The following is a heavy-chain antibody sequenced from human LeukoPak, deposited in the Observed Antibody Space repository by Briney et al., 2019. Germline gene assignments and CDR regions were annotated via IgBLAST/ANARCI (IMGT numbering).Heavy chain of an antibody. V-gene: IGHV4-59*12. CDR3: ARGYCSGGSCSNPGFDY. CDR2: IYYSGST. CDR1: GGSISSYY. Sequence: SETLSLTCTVSGGSISSYYWSWIRQPPGKGLEWIGYIYYSGSTNYNPSLKSRVTISVDTSKNQFSLKLSSVTAADTAVYYCARGYCSGGSCSNPGFDYWGQGTLVTVSS. D-gene: IGHD2-15*01. J-gene: IGHJ4*02.